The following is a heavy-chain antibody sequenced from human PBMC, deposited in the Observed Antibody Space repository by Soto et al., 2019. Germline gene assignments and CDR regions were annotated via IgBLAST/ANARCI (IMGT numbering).Heavy chain of an antibody. CDR1: GGTFNSYT. J-gene: IGHJ5*02. D-gene: IGHD2-8*02. Sequence: QVQLVQSGAEVKKPGSSVKVSCKPSGGTFNSYTINWVRQAPGQGLEWMGGITPIFGRTNYAQKFQDRVTITADESTNTAYMELRDLTSGDTAVYYCARVPGIVLVPTKTPLGASFDLWGEGALVTVSS. CDR3: ARVPGIVLVPTKTPLGASFDL. CDR2: ITPIFGRT. V-gene: IGHV1-69*01.